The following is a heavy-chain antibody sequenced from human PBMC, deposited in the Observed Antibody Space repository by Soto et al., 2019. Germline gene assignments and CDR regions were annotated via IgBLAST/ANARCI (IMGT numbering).Heavy chain of an antibody. CDR3: ARGDATAVNWFDP. D-gene: IGHD6-19*01. CDR1: GATFSSYT. CDR2: IIPILGIA. Sequence: GASVKVSCKASGATFSSYTISWVRQAPGQGLEWMGRIIPILGIANYAQKFQGRVTITADKSTSTAYMELSSLRSEDTAVYYCARGDATAVNWFDPWGQGTLVTVSS. J-gene: IGHJ5*02. V-gene: IGHV1-69*02.